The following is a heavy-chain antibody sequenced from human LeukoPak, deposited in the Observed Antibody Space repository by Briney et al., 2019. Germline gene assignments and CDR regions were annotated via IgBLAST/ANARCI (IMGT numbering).Heavy chain of an antibody. CDR3: VSPELYSGSYYGHY. D-gene: IGHD1-26*01. CDR2: IYHSGST. J-gene: IGHJ4*02. V-gene: IGHV4-39*01. CDR1: GGSISSSSYY. Sequence: PSETLSLTCTVSGGSISSSSYYWGWIRQPPGKGLEWIGSIYHSGSTYYSPSLKSRLTISLDTSKIPFSLKLSSVTAADTAVYYCVSPELYSGSYYGHYWGQGTLVTVSS.